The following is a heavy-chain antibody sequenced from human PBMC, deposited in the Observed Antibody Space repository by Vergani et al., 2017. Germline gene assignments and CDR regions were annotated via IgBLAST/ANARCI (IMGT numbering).Heavy chain of an antibody. D-gene: IGHD5-18*01. V-gene: IGHV3-7*03. J-gene: IGHJ4*02. CDR2: IKQDGSEK. CDR1: GFTFSSYW. CDR3: ANSAGAMAVFDY. Sequence: VQLVESGGGLVKPGGSLRLSCAASGFTFSSYWMSWVRQAPGKGLEWVANIKQDGSEKYYVDSVKGRFTISRDNAKNSLYLQMNSLRAEDTALYYCANSAGAMAVFDYWGQGTLVTVSS.